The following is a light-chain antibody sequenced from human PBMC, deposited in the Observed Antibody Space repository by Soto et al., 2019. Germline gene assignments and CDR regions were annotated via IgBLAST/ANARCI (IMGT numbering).Light chain of an antibody. J-gene: IGLJ3*02. Sequence: QSALTQPASVSGSPGQSITISCTGTSSDVWSYNLVSWYQQHPGKAPKIIILDVSKRPSGVYNRFSGSKSGNTASLKISVLQAEDEADYYCCSYAGSSTLVFGGGTKLTVL. V-gene: IGLV2-23*02. CDR1: SSDVWSYNL. CDR2: DVS. CDR3: CSYAGSSTLV.